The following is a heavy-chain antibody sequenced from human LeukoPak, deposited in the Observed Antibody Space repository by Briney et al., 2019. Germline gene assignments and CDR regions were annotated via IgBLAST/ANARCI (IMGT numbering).Heavy chain of an antibody. CDR3: ARASRSSSWYPVYYYYYMDV. V-gene: IGHV3-21*01. D-gene: IGHD6-13*01. CDR1: GFTFSSYS. CDR2: ISSSSSYI. Sequence: PGGSLRLSCAASGFTFSSYSMNWVRQAPGKGLEWVSSISSSSSYIYYADSVKGRFTISRDNAKNSLYLQMNSLRAEDTAVYYCARASRSSSWYPVYYYYYMDVWGKGTTVTVSS. J-gene: IGHJ6*03.